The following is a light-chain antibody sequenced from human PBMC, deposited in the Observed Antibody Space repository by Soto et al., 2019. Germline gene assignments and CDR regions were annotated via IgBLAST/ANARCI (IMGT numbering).Light chain of an antibody. CDR3: SSYTTTTTPVV. CDR2: EVT. Sequence: QSALTQPASVSGSPGQSITISCTGTSSDIGTYDYVSWYQHHPGKAPKLMIYEVTNRPSGVSDRFSGSKSGKTVSLTISGLQAEDEADYYCSSYTTTTTPVVFGGGTQLTVL. CDR1: SSDIGTYDY. V-gene: IGLV2-14*01. J-gene: IGLJ2*01.